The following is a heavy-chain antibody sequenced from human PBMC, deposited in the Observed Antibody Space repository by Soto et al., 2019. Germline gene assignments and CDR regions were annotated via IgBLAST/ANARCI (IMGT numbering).Heavy chain of an antibody. CDR2: IYHSGST. J-gene: IGHJ4*02. Sequence: PSETLSLTCAVSGGSISGSNWWSWVRQPPGKGLEWIGEIYHSGSTNYNPSLKSRVTISVDTSKNQFSLKLSSVTAADTAVYYCARRYGYSFDYWGQGTLVIVSS. D-gene: IGHD1-1*01. CDR1: GGSISGSNW. V-gene: IGHV4-4*02. CDR3: ARRYGYSFDY.